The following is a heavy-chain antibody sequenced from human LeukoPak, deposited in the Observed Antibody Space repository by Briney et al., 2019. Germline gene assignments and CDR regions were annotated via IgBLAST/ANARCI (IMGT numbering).Heavy chain of an antibody. CDR2: MNPNSGNT. Sequence: ASVKVSCKASGYTFTSYDINWVRQATGQGLEWMGWMNPNSGNTGYAQKFQGRVTITRNTSISTAYMELSSLRSEGTAVYYCARGGDYYDSSGFDYWGQGTLVTVSS. CDR3: ARGGDYYDSSGFDY. J-gene: IGHJ4*02. CDR1: GYTFTSYD. V-gene: IGHV1-8*03. D-gene: IGHD3-22*01.